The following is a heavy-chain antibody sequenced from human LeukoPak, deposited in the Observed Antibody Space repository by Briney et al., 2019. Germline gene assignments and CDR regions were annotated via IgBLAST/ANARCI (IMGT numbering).Heavy chain of an antibody. CDR3: ARGGSSGYYFDY. J-gene: IGHJ4*02. Sequence: ASVKVSCKASGGTFSSYAISWVRQAPGQGLEWMGGIIPIFGTANYAQKFQGRVTITADESTSTAYMELSSLRSGDTAVYYCARGGSSGYYFDYWGQGTLVTVSS. D-gene: IGHD3-22*01. CDR1: GGTFSSYA. CDR2: IIPIFGTA. V-gene: IGHV1-69*13.